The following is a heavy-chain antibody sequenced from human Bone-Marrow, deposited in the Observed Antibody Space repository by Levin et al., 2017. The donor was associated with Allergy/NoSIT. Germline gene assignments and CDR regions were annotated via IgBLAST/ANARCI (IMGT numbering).Heavy chain of an antibody. J-gene: IGHJ3*02. CDR1: GFIFSSYS. D-gene: IGHD3-10*01. CDR3: ARGGTSGRGAFDI. V-gene: IGHV3-48*01. CDR2: ISSSSSTK. Sequence: GESLKISCAASGFIFSSYSMNWVRQAPGKGLEWVSYISSSSSTKYHADSVKGRFTISRDNAKNSLYLQVNSLRAEDTAVYYCARGGTSGRGAFDIWGQGTMVTVSS.